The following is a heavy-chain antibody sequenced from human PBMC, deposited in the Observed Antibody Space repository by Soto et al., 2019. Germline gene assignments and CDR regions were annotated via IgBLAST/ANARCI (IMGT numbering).Heavy chain of an antibody. CDR2: ISTAFGAT. CDR1: GFTFSNHA. V-gene: IGHV3-23*01. Sequence: GGSLRLSCAVSGFTFSNHAMSWVRQAPGKGLEWVSAISTAFGATYYSNSLKGRFTTSRDDSKNNLYLQMDSLRADATAVYYCAKDRTAADRNFDYWGQGTLVTVSS. J-gene: IGHJ4*02. D-gene: IGHD6-25*01. CDR3: AKDRTAADRNFDY.